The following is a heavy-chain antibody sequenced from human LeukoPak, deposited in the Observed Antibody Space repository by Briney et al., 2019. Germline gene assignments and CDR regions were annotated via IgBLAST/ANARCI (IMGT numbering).Heavy chain of an antibody. Sequence: GGSLRLSCVASGFTFSSSAMSWVRQAPGKGLEWVSVIYSGGSTYYADSVKGRFTISRDNSKNTLYLQMNSLRAEDTAVYYCARGGHFGGYYFDYWGQGTLVTVSS. V-gene: IGHV3-53*01. J-gene: IGHJ4*02. CDR2: IYSGGST. CDR3: ARGGHFGGYYFDY. D-gene: IGHD4-23*01. CDR1: GFTFSSSA.